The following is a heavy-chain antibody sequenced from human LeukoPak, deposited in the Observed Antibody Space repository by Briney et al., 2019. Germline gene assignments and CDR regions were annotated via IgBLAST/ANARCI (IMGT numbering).Heavy chain of an antibody. Sequence: ASVKVSCKASGYTFTRYGISWVRQAPGQGLEWMGWISAYNGNTNYAQKLQGRVTITRNTSISTAYMELSSLKSEDTAVYYCARGRNDLQAYYYYYYYMDVWGKGTTVTVSS. V-gene: IGHV1-18*01. CDR2: ISAYNGNT. CDR3: ARGRNDLQAYYYYYYYMDV. CDR1: GYTFTRYG. D-gene: IGHD2-21*02. J-gene: IGHJ6*03.